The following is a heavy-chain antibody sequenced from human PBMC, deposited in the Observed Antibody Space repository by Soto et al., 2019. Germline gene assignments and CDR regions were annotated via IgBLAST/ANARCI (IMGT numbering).Heavy chain of an antibody. J-gene: IGHJ2*01. D-gene: IGHD2-2*01. CDR2: VSYDGSNK. V-gene: IGHV3-30-3*01. CDR3: ARTRGYCISTRYYGHYWYFDL. CDR1: GFTFSSYT. Sequence: QVQLVESGGGVVQPGRSLRLSCAASGFTFSSYTMHWVRQAPGKGLEWVAFVSYDGSNKYYAESVKGRFSISRDNSKNTLYLQMNSLRVEDGAVYFCARTRGYCISTRYYGHYWYFDLCGRGTLLSVSS.